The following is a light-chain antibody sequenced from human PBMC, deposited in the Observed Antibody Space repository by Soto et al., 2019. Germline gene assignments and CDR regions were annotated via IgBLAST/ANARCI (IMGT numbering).Light chain of an antibody. J-gene: IGKJ2*01. CDR1: QSVSSY. Sequence: EIVLTQSPGTLSLSPGERATLSYRASQSVSSYLAWYQQKPGQAPRLLIYGASSRATGIPDRFSGSGSGTDFTLTISRLEPEDFAVYYCQQYGSSPYTFGQGTKLEIK. CDR2: GAS. V-gene: IGKV3-20*01. CDR3: QQYGSSPYT.